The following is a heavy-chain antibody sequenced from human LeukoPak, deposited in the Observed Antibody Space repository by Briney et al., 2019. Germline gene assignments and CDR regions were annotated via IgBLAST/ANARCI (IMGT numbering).Heavy chain of an antibody. V-gene: IGHV3-23*01. Sequence: GGSLRLSCAASGFTFSSYAMSWVRQAPRKGLEWVSAISGSGGSTYYADSVKGRFTISRDNSKNTLYLQMNSLRAEDTAVYYCAKDDYGDSPYGMDVWGQGTTVTVSS. J-gene: IGHJ6*02. CDR3: AKDDYGDSPYGMDV. D-gene: IGHD4-17*01. CDR2: ISGSGGST. CDR1: GFTFSSYA.